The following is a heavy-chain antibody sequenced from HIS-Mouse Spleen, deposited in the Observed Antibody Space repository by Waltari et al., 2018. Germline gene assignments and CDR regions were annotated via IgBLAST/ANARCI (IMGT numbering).Heavy chain of an antibody. CDR3: AREIPYSSSWYDWYFDL. CDR2: IYYSGRT. V-gene: IGHV4-39*07. D-gene: IGHD6-13*01. J-gene: IGHJ2*01. CDR1: GGPLSSSSYY. Sequence: QLQLQESGPGLVKPSETLSLTCTVSGGPLSSSSYYWCWIRQPPGKGLEWFGGIYYSGRTYANPSLKSRVTISVDTSKNQFSLKLSYVTAADTAVYYCAREIPYSSSWYDWYFDLWGRGTLVTVSS.